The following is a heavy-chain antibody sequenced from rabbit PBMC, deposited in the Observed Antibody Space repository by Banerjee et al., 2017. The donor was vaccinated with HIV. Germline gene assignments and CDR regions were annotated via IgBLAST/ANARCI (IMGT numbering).Heavy chain of an antibody. CDR1: GFSFFSNYY. V-gene: IGHV1S40*01. CDR3: ARNLMLVVAYAMDL. Sequence: QSLEESGGDLVKPEGSLTLTCTASGFSFFSNYYICWVRQAPGKGLEWIACIDAGSSGSTYYASWAKGRFTISKTSSTTVTLQMTSLTAADTATYFCARNLMLVVAYAMDLWGPGTLVTVS. D-gene: IGHD4-2*01. J-gene: IGHJ6*01. CDR2: IDAGSSGST.